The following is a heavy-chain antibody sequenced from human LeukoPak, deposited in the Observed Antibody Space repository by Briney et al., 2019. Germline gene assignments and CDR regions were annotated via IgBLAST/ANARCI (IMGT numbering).Heavy chain of an antibody. CDR1: DYSISSDYY. J-gene: IGHJ4*02. Sequence: LSLTCTVSDYSISSDYYWGWIRQPPGKGLEWVSYISSSGRTIYDADSVKGRFTISRDNAKNSLYLQMNSLKAEDTAVYYCARYYCSVTSCYGRYFDSWGQGILVTVSS. CDR2: ISSSGRTI. V-gene: IGHV3-11*04. CDR3: ARYYCSVTSCYGRYFDS. D-gene: IGHD2-2*01.